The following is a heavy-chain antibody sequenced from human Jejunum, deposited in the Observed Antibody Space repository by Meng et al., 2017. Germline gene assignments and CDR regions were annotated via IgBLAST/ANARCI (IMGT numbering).Heavy chain of an antibody. D-gene: IGHD1/OR15-1a*01. Sequence: QELAQGLVKPSGTWYLTCDVSGVSFESISWWSRVPHPPGKGLEWIGEIYHTGSTNFSPSLKSRVSISMDASKNQVFLKLTSVTAADTAVYYCARVREVPLGTGDWFDPWGQGTLVTVSS. V-gene: IGHV4-4*02. CDR2: IYHTGST. CDR1: GVSFESISW. J-gene: IGHJ5*02. CDR3: ARVREVPLGTGDWFDP.